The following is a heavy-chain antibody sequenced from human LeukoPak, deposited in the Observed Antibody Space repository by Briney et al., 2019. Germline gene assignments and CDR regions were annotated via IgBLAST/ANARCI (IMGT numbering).Heavy chain of an antibody. Sequence: GGSLRLSCAASGFTFSSYAMHWVRQAPGKGLEWVAGISYDGSNKYYADSVKGRFTISRDNSKNTLYLQMNSLRAEDTAVYYCAKTVRGVIIKGYFDYWGQGTLVTVSS. V-gene: IGHV3-30-3*02. CDR1: GFTFSSYA. CDR2: ISYDGSNK. D-gene: IGHD3-10*01. J-gene: IGHJ4*02. CDR3: AKTVRGVIIKGYFDY.